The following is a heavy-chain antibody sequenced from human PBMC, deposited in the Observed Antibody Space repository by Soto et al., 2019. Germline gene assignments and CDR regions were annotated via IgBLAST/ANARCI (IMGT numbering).Heavy chain of an antibody. CDR3: ARYCSGGSCYSGGFDY. D-gene: IGHD2-15*01. CDR1: GGSISSYY. J-gene: IGHJ4*02. V-gene: IGHV4-59*01. CDR2: IYYSGST. Sequence: ASETLSLTCTVSGGSISSYYWSWIRQPPGKGLEWIGYIYYSGSTNYNPSLKSRVTILVDTSKNQFPLKLSSVTAADTAFYYCARYCSGGSCYSGGFDYWGQGTLVTVSS.